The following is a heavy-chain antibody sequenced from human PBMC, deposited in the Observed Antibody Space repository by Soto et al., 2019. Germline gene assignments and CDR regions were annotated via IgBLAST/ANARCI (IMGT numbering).Heavy chain of an antibody. CDR1: GFTFVNFG. D-gene: IGHD5-12*01. V-gene: IGHV3-23*01. Sequence: LRLSCAASGFTFVNFGLRWVRQAPGKGLEWISTISANGLNKYYADSVKGRFTVSRDNSKNMMYLQMDSLRAEDTALYYCAKEMLASISRPFDYWGQGTPVTVS. CDR2: ISANGLNK. J-gene: IGHJ4*02. CDR3: AKEMLASISRPFDY.